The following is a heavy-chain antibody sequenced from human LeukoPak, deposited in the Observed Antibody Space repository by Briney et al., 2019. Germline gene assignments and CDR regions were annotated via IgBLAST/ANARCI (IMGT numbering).Heavy chain of an antibody. CDR2: IYHSGST. D-gene: IGHD2-2*01. V-gene: IGHV4-38-2*01. J-gene: IGHJ3*02. CDR1: GYSISSGYY. CDR3: ARGYQLLTPQDAFDI. Sequence: PSETLSLTCAVSGYSISSGYYWGWIRQPPGKGLEWIGSIYHSGSTYYNPSLKSRVTISVDTSKNQFSLKLSSVTAADTAVYYCARGYQLLTPQDAFDIWGQGTMVTVSS.